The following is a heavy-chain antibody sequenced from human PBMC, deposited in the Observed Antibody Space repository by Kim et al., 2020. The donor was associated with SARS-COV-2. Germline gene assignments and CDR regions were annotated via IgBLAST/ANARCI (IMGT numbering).Heavy chain of an antibody. V-gene: IGHV4-34*01. CDR1: GGSFSGYY. Sequence: SETLSLTCAVYGGSFSGYYWSWIRQPPGKGLEWIGEINHSGSTNYNPSLKSRVTISVDTSKNQFSLKLSSVTAADTAVYYCARGERWIGNRGPFDYWGQGTLVTVSS. CDR3: ARGERWIGNRGPFDY. CDR2: INHSGST. J-gene: IGHJ4*02. D-gene: IGHD4-17*01.